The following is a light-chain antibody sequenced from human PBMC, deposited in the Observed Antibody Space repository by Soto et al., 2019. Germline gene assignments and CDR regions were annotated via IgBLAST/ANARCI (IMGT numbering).Light chain of an antibody. V-gene: IGLV2-14*01. CDR1: SSDVGGYIY. CDR2: DVT. Sequence: QSALTQPASVSGSPGQSITISCTGTSSDVGGYIYVSWYQQHPGKDPKLMIYDVTSRPSGVSYRFSGSKSGNTASLTIYGLQAEDEAAYYCSSYTTSSSYVFGHGTTVTVL. J-gene: IGLJ1*01. CDR3: SSYTTSSSYV.